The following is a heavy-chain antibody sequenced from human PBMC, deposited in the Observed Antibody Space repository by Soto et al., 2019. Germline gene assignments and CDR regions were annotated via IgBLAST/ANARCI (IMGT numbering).Heavy chain of an antibody. CDR3: ASEKQTVIGLIDY. D-gene: IGHD3-10*01. Sequence: ASVKVSCKASGDNFTSYYMHWVRQAPGQGLEWMGIINPSGGSTSYAQKFQGRVTMTRDTSTSTVYMELSSLRSEDTAVYYCASEKQTVIGLIDYWGQGTLVTVSS. CDR2: INPSGGST. V-gene: IGHV1-46*01. J-gene: IGHJ4*02. CDR1: GDNFTSYY.